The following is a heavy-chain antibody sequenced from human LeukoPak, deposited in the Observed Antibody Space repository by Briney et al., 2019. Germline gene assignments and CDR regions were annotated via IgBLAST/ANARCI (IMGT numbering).Heavy chain of an antibody. CDR2: IKQDESEK. D-gene: IGHD1-1*01. V-gene: IGHV3-7*01. Sequence: GRSLRLSCAASGFTFSSYWISLVRQAPGKGLERVSNIKQDESEKYYVDSVKGRFNISRDNAKNSLYLQMNSLRAEDTAVYYCARDKIEGPTKLDYWGQGILVTVSS. J-gene: IGHJ4*02. CDR1: GFTFSSYW. CDR3: ARDKIEGPTKLDY.